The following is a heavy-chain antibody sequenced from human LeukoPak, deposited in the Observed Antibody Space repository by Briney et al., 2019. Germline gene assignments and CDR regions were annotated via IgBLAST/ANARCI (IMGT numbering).Heavy chain of an antibody. J-gene: IGHJ3*02. Sequence: SVKVSCKASGGTFSSYAISWVRQAPGQGLEWMGGIIPIFGTANYAQKFQGRVTITADESTSTAYMELSSLRSEDTAVYYCARDRAYCGGDCYSPRPDAFDIWGQGTMVTVSS. D-gene: IGHD2-21*02. CDR3: ARDRAYCGGDCYSPRPDAFDI. V-gene: IGHV1-69*13. CDR1: GGTFSSYA. CDR2: IIPIFGTA.